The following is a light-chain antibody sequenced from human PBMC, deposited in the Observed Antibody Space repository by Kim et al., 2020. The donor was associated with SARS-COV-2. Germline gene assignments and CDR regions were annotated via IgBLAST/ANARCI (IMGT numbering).Light chain of an antibody. J-gene: IGKJ1*01. Sequence: DIQMTQSPSTLSASVGDRVTITCRASQSISTSLAWYQQKPGEAPNLLIYKASSLESGVPSRFSGSGSGTEFTLTISSLQPDDCATYYCQQYNSYSWTFGQGTKVDIK. CDR2: KAS. CDR1: QSISTS. CDR3: QQYNSYSWT. V-gene: IGKV1-5*03.